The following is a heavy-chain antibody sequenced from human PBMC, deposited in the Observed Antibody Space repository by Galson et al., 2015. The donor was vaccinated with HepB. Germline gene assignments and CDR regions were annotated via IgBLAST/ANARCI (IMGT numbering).Heavy chain of an antibody. CDR3: ARGHGGISAT. Sequence: SLRLSCAASGFTFSRNAMSWVRQAPGKGLEWLSCISTSDDSVYYADSVKGRFSISIDNSKSSVYLQMSSLRVEDTAVYFCARGHGGISATWGQGTLVTVSS. D-gene: IGHD4-23*01. V-gene: IGHV3-48*03. CDR2: ISTSDDSV. J-gene: IGHJ5*02. CDR1: GFTFSRNA.